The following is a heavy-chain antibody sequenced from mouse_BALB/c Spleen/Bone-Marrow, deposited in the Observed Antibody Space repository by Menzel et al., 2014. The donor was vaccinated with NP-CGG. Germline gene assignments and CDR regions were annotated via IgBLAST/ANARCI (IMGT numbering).Heavy chain of an antibody. CDR1: GFTFSNYG. J-gene: IGHJ2*01. D-gene: IGHD2-4*01. CDR2: ISSGGTYT. V-gene: IGHV5-6*02. CDR3: ARRRDYDYFDY. Sequence: EVMLVESGGDLVKPGGSLKLSCAASGFTFSNYGMSWVRQIPDKRLEWVATISSGGTYTFYPDSVKGRFTISRDNTKNTLTLQKTSLKSEDTAMYYCARRRDYDYFDYWGQGTTLTVSS.